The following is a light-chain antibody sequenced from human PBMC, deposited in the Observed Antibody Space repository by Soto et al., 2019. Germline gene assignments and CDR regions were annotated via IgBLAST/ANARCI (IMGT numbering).Light chain of an antibody. CDR3: MQATQAYT. Sequence: DIVLTQTPLSSPVTLGQPASISCRSSQSLVHSEGNTYLTWLQQRPGQPPRLLISMISNRCSGASDRFRGSGAGTDFTLKISRVEADDVGVYYCMQATQAYTFGQGTKLEIK. J-gene: IGKJ2*01. V-gene: IGKV2-24*01. CDR2: MIS. CDR1: QSLVHSEGNTY.